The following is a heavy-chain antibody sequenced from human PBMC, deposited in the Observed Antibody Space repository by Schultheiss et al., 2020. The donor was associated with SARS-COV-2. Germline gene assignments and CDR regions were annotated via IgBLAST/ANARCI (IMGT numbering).Heavy chain of an antibody. V-gene: IGHV4-39*01. J-gene: IGHJ3*02. D-gene: IGHD4-17*01. Sequence: SETLSLTCTVSGGSISSSSYYWGWIRQPPGKGLEWIGEINHSGSTNYNPSLKSRVTISVDTSKNQFSLKLSSVTAADTAVYYCARHGDYGDYVVAFDIWGQGTMVTVSS. CDR1: GGSISSSSYY. CDR3: ARHGDYGDYVVAFDI. CDR2: INHSGST.